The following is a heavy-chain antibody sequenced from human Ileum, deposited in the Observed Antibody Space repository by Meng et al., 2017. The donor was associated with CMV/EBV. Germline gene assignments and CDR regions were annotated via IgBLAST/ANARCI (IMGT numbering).Heavy chain of an antibody. J-gene: IGHJ4*02. D-gene: IGHD2-21*02. Sequence: CKAPGYDFSGYYVHWVRQAPGQGLQWMGWVNSGSGGTFYAEAFQGRVTMSRDTSIGTAYMELSALTSDDTAMYYCVSLVTLRQGVVYWGQGTLVTVSS. V-gene: IGHV1-2*02. CDR2: VNSGSGGT. CDR3: VSLVTLRQGVVY. CDR1: GYDFSGYY.